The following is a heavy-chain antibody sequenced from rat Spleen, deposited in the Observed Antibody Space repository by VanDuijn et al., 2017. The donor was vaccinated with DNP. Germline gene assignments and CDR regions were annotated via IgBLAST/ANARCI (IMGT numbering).Heavy chain of an antibody. D-gene: IGHD1-11*01. CDR2: INPDGDTT. CDR3: AKDGDYGFVMDA. Sequence: EVHLVETGGGLVQPGRPLKVSCVASGFTFSSYWMYWIRQVPGKGLEWVASINPDGDTTYHPDSVKGRFTVSRHNAENTVSLQMNSLRSEDTATYYCAKDGDYGFVMDAWGQGTAVTVSS. CDR1: GFTFSSYW. V-gene: IGHV5-58*01. J-gene: IGHJ4*01.